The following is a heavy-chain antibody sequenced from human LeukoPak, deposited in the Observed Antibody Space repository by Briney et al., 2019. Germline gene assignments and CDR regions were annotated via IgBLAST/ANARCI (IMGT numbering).Heavy chain of an antibody. J-gene: IGHJ4*02. Sequence: GGPLRLSCAASGFTFSSYSMNWVRQAPGKGLEWVSYISGDGTNIYYADSVKGRFTISRDNAKNSLYLQMNSLRAEDTAVYYCARSSTTYYYDTSSHYWGQGTLVTVSS. CDR2: ISGDGTNI. V-gene: IGHV3-48*04. D-gene: IGHD3-22*01. CDR1: GFTFSSYS. CDR3: ARSSTTYYYDTSSHY.